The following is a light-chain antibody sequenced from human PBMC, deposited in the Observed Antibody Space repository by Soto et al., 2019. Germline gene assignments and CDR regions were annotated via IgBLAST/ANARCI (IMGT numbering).Light chain of an antibody. V-gene: IGKV1-9*01. CDR2: AAS. Sequence: DIQMTQSPSSLSASVGDRVTITCRASQSIVTYLNWYLQKPGKAPKLLIYAASNLQSGVPSRFSGSGSGTEFTLTISSLQPDDFATYYCQHYNSYSEAFGQGTRLEIK. CDR3: QHYNSYSEA. J-gene: IGKJ5*01. CDR1: QSIVTY.